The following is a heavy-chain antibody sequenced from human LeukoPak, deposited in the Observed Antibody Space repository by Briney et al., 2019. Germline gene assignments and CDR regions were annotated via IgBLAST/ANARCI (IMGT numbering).Heavy chain of an antibody. D-gene: IGHD2-15*01. Sequence: GGSLRLSCAASGFIFDDYGMSWVRQAPEKGLEWVSGINRNGGSTGYADSVKGRFTISRDNAKNSLYLQMNSLRDEDTALYYCARVTCSGYSCYIRYVAYSGQGTLVTVSS. V-gene: IGHV3-20*04. J-gene: IGHJ4*02. CDR1: GFIFDDYG. CDR2: INRNGGST. CDR3: ARVTCSGYSCYIRYVAY.